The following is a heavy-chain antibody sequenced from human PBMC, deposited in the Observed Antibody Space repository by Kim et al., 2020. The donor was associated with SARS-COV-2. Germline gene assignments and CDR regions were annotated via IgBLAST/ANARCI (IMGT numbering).Heavy chain of an antibody. CDR3: VNSGEVHMVRAPSFDY. CDR2: ISSNGGST. CDR1: GFTFSSYA. Sequence: GGSLRLSCSASGFTFSSYAMHWVRQAPGKGLEYVSAISSNGGSTYYADSVKGRFTISRDNSKNTLYLQMSSLRAEDTAVYYCVNSGEVHMVRAPSFDYWGQGTLVTVSS. D-gene: IGHD3-10*01. J-gene: IGHJ4*02. V-gene: IGHV3-64D*09.